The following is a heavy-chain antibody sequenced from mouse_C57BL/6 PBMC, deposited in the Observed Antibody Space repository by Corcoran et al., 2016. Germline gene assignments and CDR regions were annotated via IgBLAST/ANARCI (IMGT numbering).Heavy chain of an antibody. V-gene: IGHV1-81*01. J-gene: IGHJ4*01. CDR1: GYTFTSYG. Sequence: QVQLQQSGAELARPGASVKLSCKASGYTFTSYGISWVKQRTGQGLEWIGEIYPSSGNTYYNEKFKGKATLTTDKSSSTAYMELRSLTSEDSAVYFGAREYGNYGYAMDYWGQGTSVTVSS. D-gene: IGHD2-10*02. CDR3: AREYGNYGYAMDY. CDR2: IYPSSGNT.